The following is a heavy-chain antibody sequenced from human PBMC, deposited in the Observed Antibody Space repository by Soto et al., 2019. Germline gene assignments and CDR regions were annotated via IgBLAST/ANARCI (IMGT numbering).Heavy chain of an antibody. V-gene: IGHV3-11*06. J-gene: IGHJ6*02. CDR3: ATYGMDV. CDR2: ISTDSSNT. CDR1: GGSFSDLY. Sequence: PGGSLRLSCVVSGGSFSDLYMSWIRKAPGKGLEWVSHISTDSSNTKYGDSVKGRFTVSRDNAKRSLYLQMNSLRVEDTGIYYCATYGMDVWGQGTTVTVSS.